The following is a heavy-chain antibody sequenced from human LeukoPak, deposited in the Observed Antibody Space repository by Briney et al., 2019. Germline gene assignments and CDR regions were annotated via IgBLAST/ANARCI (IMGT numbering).Heavy chain of an antibody. Sequence: SQTLSLTCTVSGGSISSGSYYWSWIRQPPGKGLGWIGYIYYSGSTNYNPSLKSRVTISVDTSKNQFSLKLSSVTAADTAVYYCARSDYYGSGSYHHWGQGTLVTVSS. J-gene: IGHJ5*02. CDR3: ARSDYYGSGSYHH. D-gene: IGHD3-10*01. CDR1: GGSISSGSYY. CDR2: IYYSGST. V-gene: IGHV4-61*01.